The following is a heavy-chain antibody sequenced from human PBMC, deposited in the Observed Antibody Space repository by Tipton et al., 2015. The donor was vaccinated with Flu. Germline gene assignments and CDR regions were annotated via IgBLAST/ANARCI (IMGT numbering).Heavy chain of an antibody. J-gene: IGHJ4*02. D-gene: IGHD1-1*01. CDR3: ARERNGDY. CDR1: GFTFSSYW. V-gene: IGHV3-48*04. Sequence: SLRLSCAASGFTFSSYWMSWVRQAPGKGLEWVSYISSSSSTIYYADSVKGRFTISRDNAKNSLYLQMNSLRAEDTAVYYCARERNGDYWGQGTLVTVSS. CDR2: ISSSSSTI.